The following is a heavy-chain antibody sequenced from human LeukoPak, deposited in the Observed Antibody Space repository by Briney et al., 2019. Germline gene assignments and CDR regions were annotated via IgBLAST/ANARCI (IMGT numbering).Heavy chain of an antibody. D-gene: IGHD1-26*01. CDR3: ARVEWELLPYFDY. Sequence: ASVKVSCKASGYTFTGYYMHWVRQAPGQGLEWMGWINPNSGGTNYAQKFQGRVTMTRDTSISTAYMELSGLRSDDTAVYYCARVEWELLPYFDYWGQGTLVTVSS. J-gene: IGHJ4*02. CDR2: INPNSGGT. V-gene: IGHV1-2*02. CDR1: GYTFTGYY.